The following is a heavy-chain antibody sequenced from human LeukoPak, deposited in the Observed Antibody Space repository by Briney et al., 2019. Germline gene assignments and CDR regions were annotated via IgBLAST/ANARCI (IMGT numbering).Heavy chain of an antibody. CDR1: GGSISSSSYY. D-gene: IGHD3-3*01. V-gene: IGHV4-39*01. Sequence: SETLSLTCTVSGGSISSSSYYWGWIRQPPWKGLEWIGSIYYSGSTYYNPSLKSRVTISVDTSKNQFSLKLSSVTAADTAVYYCVRGAYYDFWSGYYSFDYWGQGTLVTVSS. CDR2: IYYSGST. CDR3: VRGAYYDFWSGYYSFDY. J-gene: IGHJ4*02.